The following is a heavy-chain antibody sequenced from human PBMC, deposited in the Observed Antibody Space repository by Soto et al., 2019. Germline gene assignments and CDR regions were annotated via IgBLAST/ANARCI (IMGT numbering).Heavy chain of an antibody. Sequence: QVQLQESGPGLVKPSETLSLTCTVSGGSISDYYWSWIRQPPGKRLEWIGYMYDTGNTNYNPSLRSRLTISVDTSKNQLSLKMTSVTAADTAVYYCARQQGYGWFDPWGQGTLVTVSS. CDR1: GGSISDYY. CDR2: MYDTGNT. CDR3: ARQQGYGWFDP. V-gene: IGHV4-59*08. J-gene: IGHJ5*02. D-gene: IGHD5-18*01.